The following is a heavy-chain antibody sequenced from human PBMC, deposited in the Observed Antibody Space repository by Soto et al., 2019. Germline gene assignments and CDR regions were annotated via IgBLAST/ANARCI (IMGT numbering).Heavy chain of an antibody. CDR3: ARSTYHSLSGSYYLDY. CDR1: GFSVSGNY. CDR2: ISSSGSTI. D-gene: IGHD1-26*01. V-gene: IGHV3-11*04. Sequence: VQLVETGGGLIQPGGSLRLSCAASGFSVSGNYMSWVRQAPGKGLEWVSYISSSGSTIYYADSVKGRFTISRDNAKNSLYLQMNSLRAEDTAVYYCARSTYHSLSGSYYLDYWGQGTLVTVSS. J-gene: IGHJ4*02.